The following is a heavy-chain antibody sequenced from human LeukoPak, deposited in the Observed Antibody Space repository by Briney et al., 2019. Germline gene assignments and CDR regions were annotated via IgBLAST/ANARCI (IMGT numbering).Heavy chain of an antibody. V-gene: IGHV3-66*01. Sequence: PGGSLRLSCAASGFTVSSNYMSWVRQAPGKGLEWVSLIYTGGKSYYADSVKGRFTLSRDNSKNTLYLQMTSLRVEDTAMYYCATISDLLYYFDSWGQGTLVTVSS. CDR2: IYTGGKS. J-gene: IGHJ4*02. CDR3: ATISDLLYYFDS. CDR1: GFTVSSNY.